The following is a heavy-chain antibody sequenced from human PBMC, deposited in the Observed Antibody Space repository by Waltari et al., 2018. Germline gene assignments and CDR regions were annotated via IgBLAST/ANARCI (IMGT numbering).Heavy chain of an antibody. CDR1: GDTISGYY. Sequence: QVQLQQWGAGLLRPSETLSLSCGVQGDTISGYYWSWIRQAPGKGLQWIGQVHHSGTTNYNPALENRLNISGDRSKNQIYLRLTSVAAADTGVYYCARGGGFSGHDSHYFDFWGQGDLVTVSS. J-gene: IGHJ4*02. CDR2: VHHSGTT. D-gene: IGHD5-12*01. CDR3: ARGGGFSGHDSHYFDF. V-gene: IGHV4-34*01.